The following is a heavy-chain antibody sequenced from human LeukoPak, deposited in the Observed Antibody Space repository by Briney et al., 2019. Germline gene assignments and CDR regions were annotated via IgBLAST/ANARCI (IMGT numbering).Heavy chain of an antibody. D-gene: IGHD2-15*01. V-gene: IGHV5-51*01. J-gene: IGHJ4*02. CDR3: ARQESEMTTPANRYFDL. CDR1: GYSFTSYW. Sequence: GKSLKISCKGSGYSFTSYWIGWVRQMPGKGLEWMGIIFPDDSDTIYSPSFQGHVTISADKSINTAYLQWSDLKASDSAMYYCARQESEMTTPANRYFDLWGQGTLITVSS. CDR2: IFPDDSDT.